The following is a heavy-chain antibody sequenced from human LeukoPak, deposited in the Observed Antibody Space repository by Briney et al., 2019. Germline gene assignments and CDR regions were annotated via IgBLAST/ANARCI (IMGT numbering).Heavy chain of an antibody. CDR2: IIGDGSLI. V-gene: IGHV3-74*01. Sequence: PGGCLRLSCAASGFTFSGSWMHWVRQAPGMGLVWVSSIIGDGSLIHYADSVKGRFTISRDDAKNSLYLEMNSLRAEDTAVYYCARSYSGYDPFDSWGQGTLVTVSS. CDR1: GFTFSGSW. D-gene: IGHD1-26*01. J-gene: IGHJ4*02. CDR3: ARSYSGYDPFDS.